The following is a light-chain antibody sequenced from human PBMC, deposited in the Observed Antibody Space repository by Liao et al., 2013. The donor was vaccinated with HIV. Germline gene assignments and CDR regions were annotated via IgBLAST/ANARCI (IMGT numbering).Light chain of an antibody. V-gene: IGLV3-21*04. CDR3: QVWDSSSDHLV. J-gene: IGLJ3*02. Sequence: SYELTQPPSVSVAPGKTAGITCGGNNIGSKSVQWYQQKPGQAPVLVIYYDSDRPSGVPERFSGSNSGNTATLTISRVEAGDEADYYCQVWDSSSDHLVFGGGTKLTVL. CDR1: NIGSKS. CDR2: YDS.